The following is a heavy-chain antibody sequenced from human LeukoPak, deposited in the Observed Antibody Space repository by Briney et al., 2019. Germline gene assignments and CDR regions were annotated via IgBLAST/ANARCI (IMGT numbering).Heavy chain of an antibody. CDR3: AKGFDAADYYWGQGGFDF. CDR2: INPNSGDT. CDR1: GYIFTGHY. Sequence: ASVKVSCKTSGYIFTGHYLHWVRQAPGQGLEWMGWINPNSGDTNYAQKFQGKISMTADTSTSTAYMELRRLRSDHTAVYYCAKGFDAADYYWGQGGFDFWGQGTKVIVSS. D-gene: IGHD3-16*01. J-gene: IGHJ3*01. V-gene: IGHV1-2*02.